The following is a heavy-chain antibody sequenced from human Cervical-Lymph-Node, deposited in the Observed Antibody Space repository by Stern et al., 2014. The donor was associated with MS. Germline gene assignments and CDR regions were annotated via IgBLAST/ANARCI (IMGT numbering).Heavy chain of an antibody. Sequence: VQLGQSGVEVKKPGASVKVSCRTSGYTFTRFYVSWVRQAPGQGLEWMGWISGYSGDTGYAEKFQGRATMTIDTSTTTSHMELRSLGPDDTAVYYCARVHDVFITSDAPWGHWFDPWGQGSLVIVSS. CDR3: ARVHDVFITSDAPWGHWFDP. CDR1: GYTFTRFY. V-gene: IGHV1-18*01. D-gene: IGHD3-9*01. CDR2: ISGYSGDT. J-gene: IGHJ5*02.